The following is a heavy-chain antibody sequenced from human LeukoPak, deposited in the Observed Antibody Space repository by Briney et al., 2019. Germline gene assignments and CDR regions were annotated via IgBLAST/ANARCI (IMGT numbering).Heavy chain of an antibody. CDR1: GFTLDDYA. V-gene: IGHV3-9*01. CDR3: AKAGAAGDYYYYYMDV. D-gene: IGHD6-13*01. J-gene: IGHJ6*03. CDR2: ISWNSGSI. Sequence: PGRSLRLSCAASGFTLDDYAMHWVRQAPGKGLEWVSGISWNSGSIGYADSVKGRFTISRDNAKNSLYLQMNSLRAEDTALYYCAKAGAAGDYYYYYMDVWGKGTMVTVSS.